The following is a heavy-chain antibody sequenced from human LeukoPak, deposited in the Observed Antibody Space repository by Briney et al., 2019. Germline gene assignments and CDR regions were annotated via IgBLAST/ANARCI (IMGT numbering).Heavy chain of an antibody. D-gene: IGHD1-14*01. V-gene: IGHV4-59*01. CDR2: IYYSGST. CDR1: GGSISNYY. CDR3: ATAELDFDY. Sequence: PSETLSLTCTVSGGSISNYYWSWIRQPPGKGLEWIGYIYYSGSTNYNPSLKSRVTISVDTSKNQFSLKLSPVNAADTPVYYCATAELDFDYWGQGTLVTVSS. J-gene: IGHJ4*02.